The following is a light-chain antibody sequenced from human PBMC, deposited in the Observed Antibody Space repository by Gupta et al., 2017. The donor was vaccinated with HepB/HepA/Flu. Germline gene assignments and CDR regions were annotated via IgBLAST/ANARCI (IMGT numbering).Light chain of an antibody. CDR2: GVS. J-gene: IGKJ2*04. CDR3: MQYGHSPRS. Sequence: ELVLPQSPGTMSLSPGERATLSCRASQSVSSSYLTWYQQKPGQAPRLLIYGVSSSATGIPDRFSGSGSGTDFTLNISRLEPEDVAVYYCMQYGHSPRSFGQGTKLEIK. CDR1: QSVSSSY. V-gene: IGKV3-20*01.